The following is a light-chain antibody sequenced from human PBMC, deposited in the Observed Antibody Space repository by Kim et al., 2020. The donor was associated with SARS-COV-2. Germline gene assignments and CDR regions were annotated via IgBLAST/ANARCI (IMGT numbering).Light chain of an antibody. CDR3: QQRRSWPLT. J-gene: IGKJ4*01. CDR2: DTS. V-gene: IGKV3-11*01. CDR1: QSVTGR. Sequence: LAPGERAPPPCRASQSVTGRVSWYQQRPGQAPRLLIYDTSNRATGIPARFSGSGSGTDFTLTISSLEPEDFAVYYCQQRRSWPLTFGGGTKVDIK.